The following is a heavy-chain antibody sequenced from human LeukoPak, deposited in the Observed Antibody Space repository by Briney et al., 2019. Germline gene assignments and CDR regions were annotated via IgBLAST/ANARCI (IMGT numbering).Heavy chain of an antibody. CDR2: IWYDGSNK. V-gene: IGHV3-33*01. CDR1: GFTFSSYG. CDR3: ARYLSGWSADY. Sequence: PGGSLRLSCAASGFTFSSYGMHWVRQAPGKGLEWVAVIWYDGSNKYYADSVKGRFTISRDNAKNSLYLQMNSLRDDDTAVYYCARYLSGWSADYWGQGTLFTVSS. D-gene: IGHD6-19*01. J-gene: IGHJ4*02.